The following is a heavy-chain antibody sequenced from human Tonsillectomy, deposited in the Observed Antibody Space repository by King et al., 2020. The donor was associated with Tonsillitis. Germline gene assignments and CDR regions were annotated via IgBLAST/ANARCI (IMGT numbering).Heavy chain of an antibody. J-gene: IGHJ4*02. CDR2: ISISGST. Sequence: VQLQESGPGLVKPSQTLSLTCTVSGGSINSGPYYWNWIRQPAGKGLEWIGRISISGSTSSNPSLKSRVTISVDTSKNQFSLQLSSVTAADTAVYYCVREEYGDYPYWGQGTLVIVSS. D-gene: IGHD4-17*01. CDR3: VREEYGDYPY. CDR1: GGSINSGPYY. V-gene: IGHV4-61*02.